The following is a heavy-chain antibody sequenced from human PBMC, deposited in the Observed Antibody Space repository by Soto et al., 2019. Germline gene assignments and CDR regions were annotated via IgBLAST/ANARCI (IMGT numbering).Heavy chain of an antibody. CDR2: TSAYNGDT. CDR1: GYTFTNYA. J-gene: IGHJ4*02. V-gene: IGHV1-18*01. D-gene: IGHD2-15*01. Sequence: ASVKVSCKTSGYTFTNYAIAWVRQAPGQGLEWMGWTSAYNGDTNYAQKLHGRVTMTTDTSTSTAYMELRSLRSDDTVVYYCARGVYGGYYFDFWGPGTLVTVSS. CDR3: ARGVYGGYYFDF.